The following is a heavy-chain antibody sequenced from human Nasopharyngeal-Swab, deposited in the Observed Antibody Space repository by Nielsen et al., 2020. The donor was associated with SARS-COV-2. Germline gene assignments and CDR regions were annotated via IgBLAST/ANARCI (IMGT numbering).Heavy chain of an antibody. Sequence: WVRQAPGQGLEWMGIINPGGGSARYSQNFQGRVTMTRDTSTSTVYMELSGLRSEDTAVYYCARGGDPREVVAATDCFDPWGQGTLVTVSS. D-gene: IGHD2-15*01. CDR3: ARGGDPREVVAATDCFDP. V-gene: IGHV1-46*01. J-gene: IGHJ5*02. CDR2: INPGGGSA.